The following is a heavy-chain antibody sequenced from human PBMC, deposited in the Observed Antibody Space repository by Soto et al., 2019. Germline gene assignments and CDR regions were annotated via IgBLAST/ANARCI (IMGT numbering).Heavy chain of an antibody. CDR2: INAGNGNT. V-gene: IGHV1-3*01. D-gene: IGHD6-13*01. CDR1: GYTFTSYA. CDR3: ARGGPPGGYSSSWYRY. Sequence: GASVKVSCKASGYTFTSYAMHWVRQAPVQRLEWMGWINAGNGNTKYSQKFQGRVTITRDTSASTAYMELSSLRSEDTAVYYCARGGPPGGYSSSWYRYWGQGTLVTVSS. J-gene: IGHJ4*02.